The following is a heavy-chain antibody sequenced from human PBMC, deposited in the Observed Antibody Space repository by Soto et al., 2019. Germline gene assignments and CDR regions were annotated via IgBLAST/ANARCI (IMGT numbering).Heavy chain of an antibody. CDR1: GGTFSSYA. CDR2: IIPIFGTA. V-gene: IGHV1-69*13. Sequence: ASVKVSCKASGGTFSSYAISWVRQAPGQGLEWMGGIIPIFGTANYAQKFQGRVTITADESTSTAYMELSSLRSEDTAVYYCARTLGELLSNYYYGMDVWGQGTTVTVSS. J-gene: IGHJ6*02. CDR3: ARTLGELLSNYYYGMDV. D-gene: IGHD3-10*01.